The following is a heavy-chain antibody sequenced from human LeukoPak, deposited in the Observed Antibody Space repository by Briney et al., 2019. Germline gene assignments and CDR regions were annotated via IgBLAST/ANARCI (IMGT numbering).Heavy chain of an antibody. D-gene: IGHD7-27*01. J-gene: IGHJ3*02. CDR2: IYTGGTT. V-gene: IGHV4-4*07. CDR1: GGSINNYY. Sequence: SETLSLTCIVSGGSINNYYGSWIRQPAGKGLEWSWRIYTGGTTNYNPSLKSRVTISADTSKNQFSLKLSSVTAADTAVYYCARFRTGDDFDIWGQGTMVTVSS. CDR3: ARFRTGDDFDI.